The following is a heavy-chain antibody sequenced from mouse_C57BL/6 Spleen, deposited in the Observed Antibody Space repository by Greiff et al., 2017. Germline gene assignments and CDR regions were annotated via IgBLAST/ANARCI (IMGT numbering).Heavy chain of an antibody. CDR2: ISSGGSYT. D-gene: IGHD1-1*01. J-gene: IGHJ2*01. CDR1: GFTFSSYG. CDR3: ARQGGDYGSSYFYY. V-gene: IGHV5-6*01. Sequence: EVMLVESGGDLVKPGGSLKLSCAASGFTFSSYGMSWVRQTPDKRLEWVATISSGGSYTYYPESVKGRFTISRDNAKNTLYLQMSSLKSEDTAMYYCARQGGDYGSSYFYYWGQGTTLTVSS.